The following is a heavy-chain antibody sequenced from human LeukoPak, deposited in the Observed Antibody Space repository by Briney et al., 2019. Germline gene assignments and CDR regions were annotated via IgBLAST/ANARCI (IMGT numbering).Heavy chain of an antibody. Sequence: GGSLRLSCAASGFTFSKYCMLWVRQAPGKGLESVSQINTNGTITTYADSVKGRFTVSRTNADNTMFLQMYSTRADDTAVYYCATKQWLAPPPDSWGQGTPVTVSS. V-gene: IGHV3-74*01. CDR2: INTNGTIT. D-gene: IGHD6-19*01. J-gene: IGHJ4*02. CDR3: ATKQWLAPPPDS. CDR1: GFTFSKYC.